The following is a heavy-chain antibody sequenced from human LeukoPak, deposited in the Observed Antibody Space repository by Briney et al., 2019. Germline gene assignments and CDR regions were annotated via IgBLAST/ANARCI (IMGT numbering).Heavy chain of an antibody. J-gene: IGHJ4*01. CDR1: GYSFTGYY. Sequence: ASVKVSCKASGYSFTGYYMHWVRQAPGQGLEWIGWISPNSGGTHYAQKFQGRVTMTTDTTIGTAYMELSRLTSDDTAVYYCASALNSRSSSCWGQGTRVTVSS. CDR3: ASALNSRSSSC. V-gene: IGHV1-2*02. D-gene: IGHD6-13*01. CDR2: ISPNSGGT.